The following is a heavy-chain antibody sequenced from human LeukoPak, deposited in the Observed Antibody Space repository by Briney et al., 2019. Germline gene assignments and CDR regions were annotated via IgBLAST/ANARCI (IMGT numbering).Heavy chain of an antibody. CDR1: GYTFTGYY. J-gene: IGHJ6*02. CDR2: INPNSGGT. D-gene: IGHD3-16*02. CDR3: AREMVDYVWGSYRWDYYYGMDV. V-gene: IGHV1-2*02. Sequence: ASVKVSCKASGYTFTGYYMHWVRQAPGQGLEWMGWINPNSGGTNYAQKFQGRVTMTRDTSISTAYMELSRLRSDDTAVYYCAREMVDYVWGSYRWDYYYGMDVWGQGTRSPSP.